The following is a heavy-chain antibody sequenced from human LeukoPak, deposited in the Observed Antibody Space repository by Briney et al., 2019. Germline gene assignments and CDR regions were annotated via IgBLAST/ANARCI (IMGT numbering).Heavy chain of an antibody. J-gene: IGHJ4*02. CDR1: GXTFTNYW. D-gene: IGHD2-8*02. Sequence: GESLKISCKGSGXTFTNYWIGWVRQMPGKGLEWMGIIYPGDSDTRYSPSFQGQVTISADKSLSTVYPQWSSLKASDTAIYYCARDGGGVSSWVSHWGQGTLVTVSS. CDR2: IYPGDSDT. CDR3: ARDGGGVSSWVSH. V-gene: IGHV5-51*01.